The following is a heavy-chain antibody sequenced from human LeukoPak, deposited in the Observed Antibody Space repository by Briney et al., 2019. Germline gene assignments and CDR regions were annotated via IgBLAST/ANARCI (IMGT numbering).Heavy chain of an antibody. V-gene: IGHV1-69*05. CDR2: IIPIFGTT. CDR1: GGTFSSYA. Sequence: SVKVSCKASGGTFSSYAISWVRQAPGQGLEWMGGIIPIFGTTNYAQKFQGRVTITTDESTSTAYMELSSLRSEDTAVYYCARGANYSDILTGYSTPSNWFDPWGQGTLVTVSS. CDR3: ARGANYSDILTGYSTPSNWFDP. D-gene: IGHD3-9*01. J-gene: IGHJ5*02.